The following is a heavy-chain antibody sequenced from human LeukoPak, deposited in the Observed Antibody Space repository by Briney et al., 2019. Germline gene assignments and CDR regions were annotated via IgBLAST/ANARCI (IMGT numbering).Heavy chain of an antibody. CDR3: ARVGVYDILTGRTFPYYFDY. J-gene: IGHJ4*02. CDR1: GGSISSGGYY. D-gene: IGHD3-9*01. CDR2: IYYSGST. Sequence: SETLSLTCTVSGGSISSGGYYWSWIRQHPGKGLEWIGYIYYSGSTYYNPSLKSRVTISVDTSKNQLSLKLSSVTAADTAVYYCARVGVYDILTGRTFPYYFDYWGQGTLVTVSS. V-gene: IGHV4-31*03.